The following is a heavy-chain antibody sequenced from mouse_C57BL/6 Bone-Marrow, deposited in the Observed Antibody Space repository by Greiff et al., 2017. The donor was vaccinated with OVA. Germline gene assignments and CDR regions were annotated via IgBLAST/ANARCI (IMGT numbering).Heavy chain of an antibody. CDR1: GYTFTSYW. Sequence: QVQLQQPGAELVKPGASVKLSCKASGYTFTSYWMQWVKQRPGQGLEWIGEIDPSDSYTNYNQKFKGKATLTVDTSSSTAYMQLSSLTSEDSAVYYCARRSTMVTTAVYWYFDVWGTGTTVTVSS. CDR3: ARRSTMVTTAVYWYFDV. J-gene: IGHJ1*03. V-gene: IGHV1-50*01. CDR2: IDPSDSYT. D-gene: IGHD2-2*01.